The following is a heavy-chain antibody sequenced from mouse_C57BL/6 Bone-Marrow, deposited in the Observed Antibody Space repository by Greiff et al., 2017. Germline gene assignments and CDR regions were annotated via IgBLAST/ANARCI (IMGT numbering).Heavy chain of an antibody. CDR3: ARGTITTVVADY. J-gene: IGHJ2*01. CDR2: IYPGSGST. CDR1: GYTFTSYW. D-gene: IGHD1-1*01. Sequence: QVQLQQPGAELVKPGASVKMSCKASGYTFTSYWITWVKQRPGQGLEWIGDIYPGSGSTNYNEKFKSKAKLTVDTSSSTAYMQLSSLTSEDSAVYYCARGTITTVVADYWGQGTTLTVSS. V-gene: IGHV1-55*01.